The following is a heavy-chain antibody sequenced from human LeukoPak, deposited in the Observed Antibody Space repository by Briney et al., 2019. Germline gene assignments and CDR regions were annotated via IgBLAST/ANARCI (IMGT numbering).Heavy chain of an antibody. CDR3: ARDTYYYDSSGYREQVDY. J-gene: IGHJ4*02. CDR1: GFTFSSNY. Sequence: GGSLRLSCAASGFTFSSNYMSWVRQAPGKGLEWVSVIYSGGSTYYADSVKGRFTISRDNSKNTLYLQMNSLRAEDTAVYYCARDTYYYDSSGYREQVDYWGQGTLVTVSS. V-gene: IGHV3-66*01. CDR2: IYSGGST. D-gene: IGHD3-22*01.